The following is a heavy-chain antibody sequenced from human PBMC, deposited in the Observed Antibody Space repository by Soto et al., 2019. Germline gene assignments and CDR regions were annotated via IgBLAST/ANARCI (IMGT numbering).Heavy chain of an antibody. J-gene: IGHJ4*02. CDR3: ARTLYGDNVDY. V-gene: IGHV1-8*01. D-gene: IGHD4-17*01. CDR2: MNPNSGNT. Sequence: QVQLVQSGAEVKKPGASVKVSCKASGYTFTSYDINWVRQATGHGLEWMGWMNPNSGNTGHAPKLQASVTITRNTSISTAYMKLSSMRFEDTAVYYCARTLYGDNVDYWGQGTLVTVSS. CDR1: GYTFTSYD.